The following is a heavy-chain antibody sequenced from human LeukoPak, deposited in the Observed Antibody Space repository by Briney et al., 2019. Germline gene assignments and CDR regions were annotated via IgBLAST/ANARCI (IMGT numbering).Heavy chain of an antibody. J-gene: IGHJ4*02. CDR3: ARAPSGLAVAGNFDY. Sequence: SETLSLTCTVSGGSISSYYWSWIRQPPGKGLEWIGYIYYSGSTNYNPSLKSRVTISVDTSKNQFSLKLSSVTAADTAVYYCARAPSGLAVAGNFDYWGQGTLVTVSS. CDR1: GGSISSYY. V-gene: IGHV4-59*01. D-gene: IGHD6-19*01. CDR2: IYYSGST.